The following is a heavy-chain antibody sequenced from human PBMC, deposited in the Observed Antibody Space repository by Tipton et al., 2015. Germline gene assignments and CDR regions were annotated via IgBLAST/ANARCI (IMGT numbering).Heavy chain of an antibody. D-gene: IGHD3-9*01. CDR3: ARDGWYVILTGHSHQYGMDV. V-gene: IGHV4-4*01. J-gene: IGHJ6*02. CDR1: GDSISSDYW. CDR2: IFHTGNT. Sequence: TPSLTCTISGDSISSDYWRSWVRQPPGKGLEWNGEIFHTGNTNYNPSLMSRLTISVDKSKNQFSLKLSSVTAADTAVYFCARDGWYVILTGHSHQYGMDVWGQGTTVTVSS.